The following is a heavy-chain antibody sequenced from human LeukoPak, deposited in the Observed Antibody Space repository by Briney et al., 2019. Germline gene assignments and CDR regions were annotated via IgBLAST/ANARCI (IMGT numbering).Heavy chain of an antibody. D-gene: IGHD1-26*01. CDR1: GGSFSSGGFS. J-gene: IGHJ4*02. V-gene: IGHV4-31*03. CDR2: IYYSGST. Sequence: PSRTLSHTCTVSGGSFSSGGFSWSWIRQHPGKGLEWIGYIYYSGSTYYNPSLKSRVTISVDTSKNQFSLKLSSVTAADTAVYYCARDSGSYYFDYWGQGTLVTVSS. CDR3: ARDSGSYYFDY.